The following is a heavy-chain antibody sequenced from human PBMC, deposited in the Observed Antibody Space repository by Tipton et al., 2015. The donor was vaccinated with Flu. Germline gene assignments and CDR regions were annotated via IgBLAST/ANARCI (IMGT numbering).Heavy chain of an antibody. D-gene: IGHD6-25*01. CDR2: IWYDGSNK. CDR1: GFTFSSYG. J-gene: IGHJ3*02. CDR3: ARDLSAYAFDI. V-gene: IGHV3-33*01. Sequence: SLRLSCAASGFTFSSYGMHWVRQAPGKGLEWVAVIWYDGSNKYYADSVKGRFTISRDNSKNTLYLQMNSLRAEDTAVYYCARDLSAYAFDIWGQGTMVTVSS.